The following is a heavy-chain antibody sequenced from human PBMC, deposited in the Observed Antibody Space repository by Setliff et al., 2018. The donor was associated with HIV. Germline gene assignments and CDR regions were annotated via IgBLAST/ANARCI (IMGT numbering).Heavy chain of an antibody. V-gene: IGHV4-30-4*02. CDR1: GGSISSGDYY. CDR2: IYYSGST. J-gene: IGHJ6*02. Sequence: SETLSLTCTVSGGSISSGDYYWSWIRQPPGKGLEWIGYIYYSGSTYYNPSLKSRVTISVDTSKNQFSLKLSSVTAADTAVYYCARTLSDYGAGSYTDYGMDVWGQGTTVTVSS. CDR3: ARTLSDYGAGSYTDYGMDV. D-gene: IGHD3-10*01.